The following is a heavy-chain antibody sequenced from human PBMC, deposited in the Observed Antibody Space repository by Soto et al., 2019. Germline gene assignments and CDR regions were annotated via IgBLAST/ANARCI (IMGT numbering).Heavy chain of an antibody. CDR1: GGTFNSYA. CDR3: AKNGQPPYYYYGLDV. J-gene: IGHJ6*02. D-gene: IGHD2-8*01. V-gene: IGHV1-69*06. Sequence: SVKVSCKASGGTFNSYAISWVRQAPGQGLEWMGGIVPIFGTANYAQKFQGRVTITADTSTGTAYMELRSLTSDDTAIYYCAKNGQPPYYYYGLDVWGQGTKVTVSS. CDR2: IVPIFGTA.